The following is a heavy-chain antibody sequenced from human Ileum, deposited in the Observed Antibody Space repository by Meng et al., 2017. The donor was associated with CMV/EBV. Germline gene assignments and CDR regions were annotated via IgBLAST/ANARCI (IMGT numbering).Heavy chain of an antibody. J-gene: IGHJ4*02. D-gene: IGHD3-3*01. Sequence: SETLSLTCTVSGGSISNKNYYWAWIRQSPGKGLEWIGSVYYSGSTHYSPSLKSRVAVSVDTSTNQFSLKLSSVTAADTAVYYCASAFQYDFWSGYYSSLAHPRAQYYFDYWGQGTLVTVSS. CDR3: ASAFQYDFWSGYYSSLAHPRAQYYFDY. V-gene: IGHV4-39*07. CDR2: VYYSGST. CDR1: GGSISNKNYY.